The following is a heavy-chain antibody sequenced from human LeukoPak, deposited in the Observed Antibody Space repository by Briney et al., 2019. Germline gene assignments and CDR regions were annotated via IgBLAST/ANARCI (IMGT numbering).Heavy chain of an antibody. Sequence: PGGSLRLSCAASGFTFSSYAMSWVRQAPGKGLEWVSAISGSGGSTYYADSVKGRFTISRDNSKNSLYLQMNSLRAEDTAVYYCARGLYGSGSDFDYWGQGTLVTVSS. CDR1: GFTFSSYA. CDR2: ISGSGGST. CDR3: ARGLYGSGSDFDY. V-gene: IGHV3-23*01. D-gene: IGHD3-10*01. J-gene: IGHJ4*02.